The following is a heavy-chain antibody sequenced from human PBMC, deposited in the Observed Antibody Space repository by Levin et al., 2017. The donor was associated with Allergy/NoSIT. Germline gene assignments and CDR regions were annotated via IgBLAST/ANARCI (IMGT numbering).Heavy chain of an antibody. CDR3: ARGEPWKMGYYFDY. CDR1: GGSISSGAYS. Sequence: SETLSLTCAVSGGSISSGAYSWSWIRQPPGKGLEWIGYIYHSGNTFYNPSLRSRVSLSVDTSKNQFSLRLNSVAAADTAVYFCARGEPWKMGYYFDYWGQGSLVTVSS. CDR2: IYHSGNT. D-gene: IGHD1-26*01. V-gene: IGHV4-30-2*01. J-gene: IGHJ4*02.